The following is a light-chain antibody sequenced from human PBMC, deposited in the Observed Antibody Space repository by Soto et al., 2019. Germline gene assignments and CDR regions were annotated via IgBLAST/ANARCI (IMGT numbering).Light chain of an antibody. Sequence: EIFMTQSPFTLSVSPVEGATLSCKASQTIRSDLAWYQQKPGQAPRLLIHDASTRATGIPARFSGSGSGTEFILTISSVESEDFAIYYCQQHNDWPTFGQGTRLEIK. CDR3: QQHNDWPT. J-gene: IGKJ5*01. CDR2: DAS. V-gene: IGKV3-15*01. CDR1: QTIRSD.